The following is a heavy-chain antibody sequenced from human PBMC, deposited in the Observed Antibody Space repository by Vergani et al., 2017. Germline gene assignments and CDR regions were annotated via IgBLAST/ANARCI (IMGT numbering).Heavy chain of an antibody. D-gene: IGHD4-17*01. CDR2: ISYDGSNK. V-gene: IGHV3-30-3*01. Sequence: QVQLVESGGGVVQPGRSLRLSCAASGFTFSSYAMHWVRQAPGKGLEWVAVISYDGSNKYYADSVKGRFTISRDNSKNTLYLQMNSLRAEDTAVYYCARGASGDYVSPFDYWGQGTLVTVSS. CDR1: GFTFSSYA. CDR3: ARGASGDYVSPFDY. J-gene: IGHJ4*02.